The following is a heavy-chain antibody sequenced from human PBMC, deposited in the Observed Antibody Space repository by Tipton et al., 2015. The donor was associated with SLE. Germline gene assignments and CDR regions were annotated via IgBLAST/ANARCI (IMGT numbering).Heavy chain of an antibody. CDR3: AREAYCGGDCYALDY. Sequence: QLVQSGAEVKKPGASVKGSCRASGYTFTAYYIHWLRQAPGQGLEWMGWINPNSGGTNYAQKFQGRVTMTRDTSISTAFMEVTRLISEDTAGYYCAREAYCGGDCYALDYWGQGSLVSVSS. V-gene: IGHV1-2*02. J-gene: IGHJ4*02. CDR1: GYTFTAYY. CDR2: INPNSGGT. D-gene: IGHD2-21*01.